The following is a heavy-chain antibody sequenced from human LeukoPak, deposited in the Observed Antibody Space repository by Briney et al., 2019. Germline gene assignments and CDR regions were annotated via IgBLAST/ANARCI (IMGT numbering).Heavy chain of an antibody. CDR1: GFTFSSYA. Sequence: GGSLRLSCAASGFTFSSYAMSWVRQAPGKGLEWVSAISGSDGSTYYADSVKGRFTISRDNSKNTLYLQMNSLRAEDTAVYYCARPIVVVVAATDYWGQGTLVTVSS. CDR2: ISGSDGST. CDR3: ARPIVVVVAATDY. D-gene: IGHD2-15*01. J-gene: IGHJ4*02. V-gene: IGHV3-23*01.